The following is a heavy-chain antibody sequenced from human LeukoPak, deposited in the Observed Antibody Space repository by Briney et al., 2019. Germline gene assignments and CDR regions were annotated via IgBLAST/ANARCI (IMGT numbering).Heavy chain of an antibody. J-gene: IGHJ4*02. Sequence: ETLSLTCAVYGGSFSGYYWSWVRQAPGKGLEWVSVIQSGGTTYYADSVKGRFTISRDISKNTLYLQMDSLRAEDTAVYYCARDLGASVVTAGPDYWGQGTLVTVSS. V-gene: IGHV3-53*01. D-gene: IGHD2-21*02. CDR3: ARDLGASVVTAGPDY. CDR2: IQSGGTT. CDR1: GGSFSGYY.